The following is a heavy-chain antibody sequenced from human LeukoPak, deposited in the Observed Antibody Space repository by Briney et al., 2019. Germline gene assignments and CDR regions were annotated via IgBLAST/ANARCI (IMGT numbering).Heavy chain of an antibody. J-gene: IGHJ6*03. D-gene: IGHD3-3*01. CDR3: ARELRFSSYYYYMDV. Sequence: SETLSLTCTVSGYSISSGYYWGWIRQPPGKGLEWIGSIYHSGSTYYNPSLKSRVTISVDTSKNQFSLKLSSVTAADTAVYYCARELRFSSYYYYMDVWGKGTTVTVSS. CDR2: IYHSGST. V-gene: IGHV4-38-2*02. CDR1: GYSISSGYY.